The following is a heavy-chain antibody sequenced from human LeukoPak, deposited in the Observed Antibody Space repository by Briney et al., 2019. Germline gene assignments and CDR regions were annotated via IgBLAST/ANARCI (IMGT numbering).Heavy chain of an antibody. V-gene: IGHV3-30*02. CDR1: GFTFSSYG. D-gene: IGHD3-22*01. CDR2: IRYDGSNK. J-gene: IGHJ4*02. Sequence: GGSLRLSCAASGFTFSSYGMHWVRQAPGKGLEWVAFIRYDGSNKYYADSVKGRFTISRDNSKNTLYLQMNSLRAEDTAVYYCANLDDSHYYDSSGYRERGIDYWGQGTLVTVSS. CDR3: ANLDDSHYYDSSGYRERGIDY.